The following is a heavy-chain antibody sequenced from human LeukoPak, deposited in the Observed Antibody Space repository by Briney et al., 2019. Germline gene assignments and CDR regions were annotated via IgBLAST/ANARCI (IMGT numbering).Heavy chain of an antibody. CDR2: ISGSGGST. CDR3: AKLFLTMIVVVIPYYFDY. CDR1: GFTFSSYA. J-gene: IGHJ4*02. V-gene: IGHV3-23*01. D-gene: IGHD3-22*01. Sequence: GGSLRVSCAASGFTFSSYAMSWVRQAPGKGLEWVSAISGSGGSTYYADSVKGRFTISRDNSKNTLYLQMNSLRAEDTAVYYCAKLFLTMIVVVIPYYFDYWGQGTLVTVSS.